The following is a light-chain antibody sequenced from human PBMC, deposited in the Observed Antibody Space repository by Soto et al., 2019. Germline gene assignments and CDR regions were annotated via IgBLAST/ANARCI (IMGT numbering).Light chain of an antibody. Sequence: EVVVTQSPATLSLSQGERATLSCRASESVSSYLEWYQQKPGQAPRLLIYGASTRETGISALFSGSGAGTVCTRTISSLKYEDVVIGYCQQYKKWTRTFGQGTKVEIK. CDR1: ESVSSY. CDR2: GAS. V-gene: IGKV3-15*01. J-gene: IGKJ1*01. CDR3: QQYKKWTRT.